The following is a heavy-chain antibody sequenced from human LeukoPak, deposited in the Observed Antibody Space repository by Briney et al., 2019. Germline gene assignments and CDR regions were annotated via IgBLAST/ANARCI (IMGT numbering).Heavy chain of an antibody. CDR3: AREKIPALVFGP. CDR1: GFPFSSYE. V-gene: IGHV3-48*03. Sequence: GGSLRLSCAASGFPFSSYEMDWLRQAPGKGLEWVAHISGSSGNILYSDSVKGRFSVSRDNANNVLYLQMNSLRVEDTAVYYCAREKIPALVFGPWGQGTLVAVSP. CDR2: ISGSSGNI. J-gene: IGHJ5*02. D-gene: IGHD6-13*01.